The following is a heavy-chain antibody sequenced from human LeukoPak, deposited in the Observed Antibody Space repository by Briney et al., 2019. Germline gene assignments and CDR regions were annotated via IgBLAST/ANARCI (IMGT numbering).Heavy chain of an antibody. CDR3: AKDILRWAFDD. D-gene: IGHD4-23*01. CDR2: LGGSDDRT. CDR1: GFTLSNNA. J-gene: IGHJ3*01. Sequence: GGSLRLSCVASGFTLSNNAMAWVRQAPGKGLEWVSALGGSDDRTDYADSVQGRFTISRDNSKNTLYLQMNSLRAEDTAVYYCAKDILRWAFDDWGQGTMVTVS. V-gene: IGHV3-23*01.